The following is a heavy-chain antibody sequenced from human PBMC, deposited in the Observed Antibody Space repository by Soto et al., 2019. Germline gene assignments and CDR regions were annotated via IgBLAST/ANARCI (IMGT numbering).Heavy chain of an antibody. J-gene: IGHJ4*02. CDR2: IYYSGST. V-gene: IGHV4-39*01. D-gene: IGHD6-19*01. Sequence: SETLSLTCTVSGGSISSSSYYWGWIRQPPGKGLEWIGSIYYSGSTYYNPSLKSRVTISVDTSKNQFSLKLSSVTAADTAVYYCVVSRGWWAFHYWGQGTVVTVSS. CDR3: VVSRGWWAFHY. CDR1: GGSISSSSYY.